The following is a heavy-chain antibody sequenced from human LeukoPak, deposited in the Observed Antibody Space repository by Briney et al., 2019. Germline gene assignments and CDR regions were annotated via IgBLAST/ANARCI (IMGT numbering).Heavy chain of an antibody. Sequence: PSETLSLTCTVSGGSISSYYWSWIRQPAGKGLEWIGRIYTSGSTNYNPSLKSRVTMSVDTSKNQFSLKLSSVTAADTAVYYCARAAYYYGSGSYYEPFDYWGQGTLVTVSS. D-gene: IGHD3-10*01. V-gene: IGHV4-4*07. CDR2: IYTSGST. CDR3: ARAAYYYGSGSYYEPFDY. CDR1: GGSISSYY. J-gene: IGHJ4*02.